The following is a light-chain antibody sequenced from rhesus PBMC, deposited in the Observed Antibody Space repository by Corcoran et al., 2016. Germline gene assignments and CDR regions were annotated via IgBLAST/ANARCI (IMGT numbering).Light chain of an antibody. CDR1: QSVSTY. Sequence: ILTQSPATLSLSPGERATLSRRASQSVSTYLAWYQQKPGQAPRLLIHSGDSRATGIPDRFSGSGSGTEFTHPISSLGPEDVGIDHCYRRSGGYSFGQGTKVEIK. CDR2: SGD. CDR3: YRRSGGYS. J-gene: IGKJ2*01. V-gene: IGKV3-10*01.